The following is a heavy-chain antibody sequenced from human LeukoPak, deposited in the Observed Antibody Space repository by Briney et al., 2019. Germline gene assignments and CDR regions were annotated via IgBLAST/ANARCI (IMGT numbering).Heavy chain of an antibody. CDR3: VRGYSFGPYGMDV. CDR2: ISDSGGST. Sequence: PGQSLRLSCSASGFPFSSYAMHWVSQAPGKGLEYVSAISDSGGSTYYADSVKGRFTISRDNSKNTLYLQMSSLRAEDTAVYLCVRGYSFGPYGMDVWGQGTTVTVSS. CDR1: GFPFSSYA. V-gene: IGHV3-64D*09. J-gene: IGHJ6*02. D-gene: IGHD2-15*01.